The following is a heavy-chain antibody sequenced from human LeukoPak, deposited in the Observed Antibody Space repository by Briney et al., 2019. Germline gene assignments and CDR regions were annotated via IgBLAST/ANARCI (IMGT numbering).Heavy chain of an antibody. J-gene: IGHJ3*01. D-gene: IGHD3-10*01. CDR1: GFTFGDYA. Sequence: PGGSLRLSCAASGFTFGDYAMTWVRQAPGKGLEWVGFIRNKTYGGTTEYAASVKGRFIISRDDSKSIAYLQMNSLKTEDTAVYYCTRAIRLSGDSFDVWGHGTMVTVSS. V-gene: IGHV3-49*04. CDR3: TRAIRLSGDSFDV. CDR2: IRNKTYGGTT.